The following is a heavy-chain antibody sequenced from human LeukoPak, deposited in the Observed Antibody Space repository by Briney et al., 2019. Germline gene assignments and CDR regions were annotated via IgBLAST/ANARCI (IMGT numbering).Heavy chain of an antibody. D-gene: IGHD3-22*01. CDR2: VDPSDSYV. CDR1: GYSFTTHW. J-gene: IGHJ4*01. V-gene: IGHV5-10-1*01. Sequence: PGESLKISCKGSGYSFTTHWITWVRQMPGTGLEWLGRVDPSDSYVSYNPSFQGHVTISADRSISTAYLQWSSLEASDTAMYYCARDRPTSSGYYSGNFNWGHGTLVTVSS. CDR3: ARDRPTSSGYYSGNFN.